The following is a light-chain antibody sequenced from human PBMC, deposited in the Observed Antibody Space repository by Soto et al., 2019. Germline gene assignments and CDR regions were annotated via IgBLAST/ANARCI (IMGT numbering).Light chain of an antibody. J-gene: IGLJ3*02. Sequence: QSALTQPRSVSGSPGQSVTISCTGTSSDVGGHNLVSWYQQHPGKAPKLVIYDVSKWPSGVPDRFFGSKSGNTASLTISGHQAEDEADYYCCSYAGSSLWVFGGGTKLTVL. CDR1: SSDVGGHNL. CDR2: DVS. V-gene: IGLV2-11*01. CDR3: CSYAGSSLWV.